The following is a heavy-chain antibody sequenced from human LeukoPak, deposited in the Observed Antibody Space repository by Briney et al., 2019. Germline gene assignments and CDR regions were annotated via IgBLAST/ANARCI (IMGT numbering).Heavy chain of an antibody. J-gene: IGHJ6*03. CDR1: GFTFSGSA. V-gene: IGHV3-73*01. CDR3: TGQPRTLGYCSGGSCYSDYYYMDV. Sequence: GGSLRLSCAASGFTFSGSAMHWVRQASGKGLEWVGRIRSKANSYATAYAASVKGRFTISRDDSKNTAYLQMNSLKTEDTAVYYCTGQPRTLGYCSGGSCYSDYYYMDVWGKGTTVTISS. CDR2: IRSKANSYAT. D-gene: IGHD2-15*01.